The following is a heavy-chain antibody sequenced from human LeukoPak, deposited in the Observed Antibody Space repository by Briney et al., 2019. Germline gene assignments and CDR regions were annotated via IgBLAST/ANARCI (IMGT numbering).Heavy chain of an antibody. V-gene: IGHV4-38-2*02. CDR2: IYHSGST. CDR3: ARGGIQQWLSYGY. D-gene: IGHD5-18*01. J-gene: IGHJ4*02. CDR1: GYSISSGYY. Sequence: SETLSLTCTVSGYSISSGYYWGWIRQPPGKGLEWIGSIYHSGSTYYNPSLKSRVTISVDTSKNQFSLKLSSVTAADTAVYYCARGGIQQWLSYGYWGQGTLVTVSS.